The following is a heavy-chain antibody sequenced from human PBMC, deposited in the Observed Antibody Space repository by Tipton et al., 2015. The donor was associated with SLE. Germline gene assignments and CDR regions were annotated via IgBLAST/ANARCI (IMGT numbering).Heavy chain of an antibody. CDR1: GFTFSSYE. V-gene: IGHV3-48*03. D-gene: IGHD7-27*01. CDR2: ISSGGSTI. CDR3: ARVRLGIWDY. J-gene: IGHJ4*02. Sequence: SLRLSCAASGFTFSSYEMNWVRQAPGKGLEWVSYISSGGSTIYYADSVKGRFTISRDNAKNSLYLQMNSLRAEDTAVYYCARVRLGIWDYWGQGTLVTVSS.